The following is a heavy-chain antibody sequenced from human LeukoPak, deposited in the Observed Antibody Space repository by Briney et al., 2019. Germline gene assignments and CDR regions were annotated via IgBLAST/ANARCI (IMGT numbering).Heavy chain of an antibody. Sequence: SSETLSLTCTVSGGSISSGAYYWGWIRQHPGKGPQWIGNIDYSGSTYYNPSLKSRVTILMDTSRNPFSLKLTSLTAADTAVYYCARVRYGDYVDYWGQGNLVTVSS. CDR1: GGSISSGAYY. CDR2: IDYSGST. CDR3: ARVRYGDYVDY. V-gene: IGHV4-31*03. D-gene: IGHD4-17*01. J-gene: IGHJ4*02.